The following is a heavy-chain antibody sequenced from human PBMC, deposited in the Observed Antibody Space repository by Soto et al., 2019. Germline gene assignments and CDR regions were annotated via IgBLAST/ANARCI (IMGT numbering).Heavy chain of an antibody. CDR1: GFSVNTDGMG. D-gene: IGHD5-12*01. Sequence: QVTLKEAGPVLVKPTETLTLTCTVSGFSVNTDGMGVSWIRQPPGKALEWLAQIFSSDDKSYSASLKSRLSISKDSSGSQVVLSVTNMDPVDTATYYCARIRGYDSLVPVDYWGQGILVTVSS. V-gene: IGHV2-26*01. CDR3: ARIRGYDSLVPVDY. CDR2: IFSSDDK. J-gene: IGHJ4*02.